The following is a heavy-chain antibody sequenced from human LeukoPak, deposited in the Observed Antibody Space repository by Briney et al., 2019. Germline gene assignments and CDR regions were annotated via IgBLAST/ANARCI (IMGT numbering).Heavy chain of an antibody. V-gene: IGHV3-66*02. CDR3: ARGSSSFGWNWFDP. Sequence: GGSLRLSCAASGFTVSSNYMSWVRQAPGKGLEWVSVIYSGGSTYYADSVKGRFTISRDNSKNTLYLQMNSLRAEDTVVYYCARGSSSFGWNWFDPWGQGTLVTVSS. D-gene: IGHD6-6*01. CDR2: IYSGGST. J-gene: IGHJ5*02. CDR1: GFTVSSNY.